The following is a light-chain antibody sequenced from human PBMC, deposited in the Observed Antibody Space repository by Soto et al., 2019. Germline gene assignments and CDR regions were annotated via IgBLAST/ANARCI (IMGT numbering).Light chain of an antibody. J-gene: IGKJ2*01. CDR1: QAINNN. V-gene: IGKV1-39*01. CDR3: QQSYSTPYT. Sequence: DIQLTQSPSSLSASVTDRVTITCRASQAINNNLNWYQQKLGKAPELLIYRASTLQSGVPSRFSGSGSGTDLTLTISSLEHEDFGTYYCQQSYSTPYTFGQGTKVEIK. CDR2: RAS.